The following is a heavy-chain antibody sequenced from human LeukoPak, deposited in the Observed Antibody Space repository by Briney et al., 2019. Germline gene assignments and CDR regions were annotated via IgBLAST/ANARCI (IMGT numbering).Heavy chain of an antibody. CDR2: IIPIFGTA. J-gene: IGHJ6*03. Sequence: SVKVSCKASGGTFSSYAISWVRQAPGQGLEWMGGIIPIFGTANYAQKFQGRVTITADESTSTAYMELSSLRSEDTAVYYCGYCSSTSSHYYYMDVWGKGTTVTISS. V-gene: IGHV1-69*13. CDR3: GYCSSTSSHYYYMDV. CDR1: GGTFSSYA. D-gene: IGHD2-2*01.